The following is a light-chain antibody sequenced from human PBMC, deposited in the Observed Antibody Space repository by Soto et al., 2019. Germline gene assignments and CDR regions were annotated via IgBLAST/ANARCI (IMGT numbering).Light chain of an antibody. Sequence: VGLTQSPATLSLSPRARATLSCRASQSVSSYLAWYQQRPGQAPRLLIYDASNRATGIPARFSGSGSGTDFTLTISSLEPEDFAVYYCQQRSNWPALTFGGGTKVDIK. J-gene: IGKJ4*01. CDR3: QQRSNWPALT. CDR1: QSVSSY. CDR2: DAS. V-gene: IGKV3-11*01.